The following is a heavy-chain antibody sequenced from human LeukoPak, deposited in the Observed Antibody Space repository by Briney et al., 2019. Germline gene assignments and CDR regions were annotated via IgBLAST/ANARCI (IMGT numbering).Heavy chain of an antibody. V-gene: IGHV3-23*01. CDR2: ISGSGGST. J-gene: IGHJ3*02. Sequence: RAGGSLRLSCAASGFTFSSYAMSWVRQAPGKGLEWVSAISGSGGSTYYADSVKGRFTISRDNSKNTLYLQMNSLRAEDTAVYYCAKHLTWYYYDSSGYWPDAFDIWGQGTMVTVSS. CDR1: GFTFSSYA. D-gene: IGHD3-22*01. CDR3: AKHLTWYYYDSSGYWPDAFDI.